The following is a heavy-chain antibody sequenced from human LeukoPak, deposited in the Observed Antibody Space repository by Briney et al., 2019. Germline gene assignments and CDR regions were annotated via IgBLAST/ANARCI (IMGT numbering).Heavy chain of an antibody. J-gene: IGHJ5*02. D-gene: IGHD3-10*01. Sequence: PGGSLRLSCAASGFTFSSYGMHWVRQAPGKGLEWVAFIRYDGSHKYYADSVKGRFTISRDNAKNTLYLQMNSLRAEDTAVYYCARPLMYYYGSETYFWFDPWGQGTPVTVSS. CDR3: ARPLMYYYGSETYFWFDP. CDR2: IRYDGSHK. CDR1: GFTFSSYG. V-gene: IGHV3-30*02.